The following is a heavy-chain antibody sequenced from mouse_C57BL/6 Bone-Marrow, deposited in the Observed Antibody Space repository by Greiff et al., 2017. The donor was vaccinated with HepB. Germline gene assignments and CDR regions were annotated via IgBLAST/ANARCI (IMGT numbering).Heavy chain of an antibody. D-gene: IGHD2-10*02. V-gene: IGHV3-6*01. Sequence: EVKLMESGPGLVKPSQSLSLTCSVTGYSITSGYYWNWIRQFPGNKLEWMGYISYDGSNNYNPSLKNRISITRDTSKNQFFLKLNSVTTEDTATYYCAREGYGNYGAWFAYWGQGTLVTVSA. J-gene: IGHJ3*01. CDR2: ISYDGSN. CDR1: GYSITSGYY. CDR3: AREGYGNYGAWFAY.